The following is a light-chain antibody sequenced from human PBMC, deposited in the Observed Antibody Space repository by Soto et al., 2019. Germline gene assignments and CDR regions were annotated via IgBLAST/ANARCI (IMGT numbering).Light chain of an antibody. CDR2: AAS. CDR3: QQLFDSPIT. J-gene: IGKJ5*01. CDR1: QGIRND. V-gene: IGKV1-17*01. Sequence: IQMTQSPSSLSASVGDRVTITCRASQGIRNDLGWYQQKPGKAPKLLIYAASTLESGVPSRFSATVSGTEFSLTITSLQPEDFATYYCQQLFDSPITFGQGTRLGI.